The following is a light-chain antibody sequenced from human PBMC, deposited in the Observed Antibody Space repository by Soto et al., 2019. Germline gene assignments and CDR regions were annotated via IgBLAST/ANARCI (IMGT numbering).Light chain of an antibody. J-gene: IGKJ1*01. Sequence: DIQMTQSPSSASASVGDRLTIICRASQGISRWLTWYQQKPGKAPEILIYAASSLHSGVPSRFSGSGSGTDFTLTISSLQPDDFATYYCQQYNSYSFGQGTKVDIK. V-gene: IGKV1-12*01. CDR1: QGISRW. CDR2: AAS. CDR3: QQYNSYS.